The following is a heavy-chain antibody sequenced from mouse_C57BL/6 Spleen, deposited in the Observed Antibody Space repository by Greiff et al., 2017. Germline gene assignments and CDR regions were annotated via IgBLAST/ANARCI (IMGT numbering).Heavy chain of an antibody. CDR2: IYPGDGDT. CDR1: GYAFSSSW. V-gene: IGHV1-82*01. CDR3: ARLGYYGSSLYYFDY. D-gene: IGHD1-1*01. J-gene: IGHJ2*01. Sequence: QVQLQQSGPELVKPGASVKISCKASGYAFSSSWMNWVKQRPGKGLEWIGRIYPGDGDTNYNGKFKGKATLTADKSSSTAYMQLSSLTSEDSAVYFCARLGYYGSSLYYFDYWGQGTTLTVSS.